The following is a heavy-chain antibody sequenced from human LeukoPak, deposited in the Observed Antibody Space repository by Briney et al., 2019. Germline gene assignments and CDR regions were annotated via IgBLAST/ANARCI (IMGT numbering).Heavy chain of an antibody. J-gene: IGHJ4*02. D-gene: IGHD1-7*01. CDR1: GGSISSSSYY. CDR2: MYYRGNT. V-gene: IGHV4-39*07. Sequence: SETLSLTCTVSGGSISSSSYYWGWIRQPPGKGLEWVGHMYYRGNTFYNPSLKSRVTISVDTSKNQFSLKLRSVTAADTAVYYCARLYGNYQNYFDYWGQGTLVTVSS. CDR3: ARLYGNYQNYFDY.